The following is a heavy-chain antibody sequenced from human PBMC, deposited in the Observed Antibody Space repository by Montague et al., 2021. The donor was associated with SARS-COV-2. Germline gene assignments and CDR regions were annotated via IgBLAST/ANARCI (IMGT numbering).Heavy chain of an antibody. Sequence: SETLSLTCTVSGGSISSGRYYWSWIRQPPGKGLEWIGSIYSSGSTYYNPSLKSRVTISVDTSRNQFSLKLSSVTAADTAVYYCARDVGGYCSCCFDYWGQGTLVTVSS. V-gene: IGHV4-39*07. D-gene: IGHD2-21*01. CDR1: GGSISSGRYY. J-gene: IGHJ4*02. CDR2: IYSSGST. CDR3: ARDVGGYCSCCFDY.